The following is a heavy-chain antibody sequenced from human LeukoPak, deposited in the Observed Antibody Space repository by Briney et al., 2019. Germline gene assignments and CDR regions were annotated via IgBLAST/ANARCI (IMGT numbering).Heavy chain of an antibody. CDR1: GGSISSGSYY. CDR3: ARARSITIFGVVIPPFDY. J-gene: IGHJ4*02. D-gene: IGHD3-3*01. CDR2: IYTSGGT. Sequence: SETLSLTRTVSGGSISSGSYYWSWIRQPGGKGLEWIGRIYTSGGTNYNPSLKSRVTISVDTSKNQFSLKLSSVTAADTAVYYCARARSITIFGVVIPPFDYWGQGTLVTVSS. V-gene: IGHV4-61*02.